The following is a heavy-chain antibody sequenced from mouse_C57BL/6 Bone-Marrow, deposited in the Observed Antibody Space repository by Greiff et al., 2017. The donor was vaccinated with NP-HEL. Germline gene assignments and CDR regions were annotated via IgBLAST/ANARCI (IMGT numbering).Heavy chain of an antibody. CDR3: ARYYYGSSSFDY. V-gene: IGHV1-72*01. CDR2: IDPNSGGT. Sequence: QVHVKQPGAELVKPGASVKLSCMASGYTFTSYLMHWVKQRPGRGLEWIGRIDPNSGGTKYNEKFKSKATLTVDKPSSTAYMQLNSLTSEDSAVYDCARYYYGSSSFDYWGQGTTLTVSS. CDR1: GYTFTSYL. J-gene: IGHJ2*01. D-gene: IGHD1-1*01.